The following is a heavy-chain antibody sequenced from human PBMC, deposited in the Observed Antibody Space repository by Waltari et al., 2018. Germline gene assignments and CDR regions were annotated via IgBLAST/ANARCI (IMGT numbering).Heavy chain of an antibody. Sequence: QVQLQESGPGLVKPSETLSLTCTVSGGSISRYYWSWLRQPAGKGLEWIGRIYTSGVTNYNPSLKSRVTMSVDTSKNQFSLKLSSVTAADTAVYYCARGAVVPAVPFDYWGQGTLVTVSS. CDR3: ARGAVVPAVPFDY. CDR1: GGSISRYY. V-gene: IGHV4-4*07. CDR2: IYTSGVT. J-gene: IGHJ4*02. D-gene: IGHD2-2*01.